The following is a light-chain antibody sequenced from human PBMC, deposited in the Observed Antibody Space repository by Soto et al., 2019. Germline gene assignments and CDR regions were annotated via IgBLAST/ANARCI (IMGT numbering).Light chain of an antibody. CDR1: QGISSY. J-gene: IGKJ1*01. V-gene: IGKV1-9*01. CDR2: AAS. Sequence: DIQLTQSPSFLSASVEDRVTITSRASQGISSYLAWYQQKPGKAPKLLIYAASTLQSGVPSRFNGSGSGTEFTLTISSLQPEDFATYYCQQLNSYPVTFGQGTKVEIK. CDR3: QQLNSYPVT.